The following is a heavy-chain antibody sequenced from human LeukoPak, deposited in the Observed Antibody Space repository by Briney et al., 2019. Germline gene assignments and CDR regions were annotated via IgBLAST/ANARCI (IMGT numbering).Heavy chain of an antibody. CDR1: GFTFTTSA. CDR3: AAVPNANAWYWDDAFDI. Sequence: ASVKVSCKASGFTFTTSAVQWVRQARGQRLEWIGRIVVGSGNTDHAQKFQGRLTITRDISTSTAYMELSSLTSDDTAVYYCAAVPNANAWYWDDAFDIWGQGTMVTVSS. D-gene: IGHD2-8*02. V-gene: IGHV1-58*01. J-gene: IGHJ3*02. CDR2: IVVGSGNT.